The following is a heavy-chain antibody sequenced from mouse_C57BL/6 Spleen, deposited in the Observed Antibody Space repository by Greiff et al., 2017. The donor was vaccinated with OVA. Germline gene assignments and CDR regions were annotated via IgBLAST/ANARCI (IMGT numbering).Heavy chain of an antibody. CDR1: GFTLSDYG. CDR2: ISNLAYSI. V-gene: IGHV5-15*01. Sequence: EVKLVESGGGLVQPGGSLKLSCAASGFTLSDYGMAWVRQAPRSGPERVAFISNLAYSIYYADTVTGRFISSRENAKNTLYLEMSSLRSEDTAMYYSARRYDVNYYAMDYWGQGTSVTVSS. J-gene: IGHJ4*01. CDR3: ARRYDVNYYAMDY. D-gene: IGHD2-12*01.